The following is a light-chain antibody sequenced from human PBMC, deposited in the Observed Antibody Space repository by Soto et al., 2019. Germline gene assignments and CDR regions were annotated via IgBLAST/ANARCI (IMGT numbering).Light chain of an antibody. CDR2: AAS. Sequence: DIQMTQSPSSLSASVGDRVTITCRASQSISTYLNWYQQKPGKAPRLLIFAASSLHSGVPSRFSGRGSGTDFTLTSSRVQSEPFATYYCQQTYSTLPYTFGQGTKLDIK. J-gene: IGKJ2*01. CDR1: QSISTY. CDR3: QQTYSTLPYT. V-gene: IGKV1-39*01.